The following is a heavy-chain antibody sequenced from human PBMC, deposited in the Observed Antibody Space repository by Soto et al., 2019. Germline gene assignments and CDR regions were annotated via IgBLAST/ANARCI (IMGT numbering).Heavy chain of an antibody. CDR3: ARAVDYYGSGSIPYYYGMDG. CDR1: GYTFTGYY. Sequence: GASVKVSCKASGYTFTGYYMHWVRQAPGQGLEWMGWINPNSGGTNYAQKFQGWVTMTRDTSISTAYMELSRLRSDDTAVYYCARAVDYYGSGSIPYYYGMDGWGQGTTVTVSS. D-gene: IGHD3-10*01. CDR2: INPNSGGT. V-gene: IGHV1-2*04. J-gene: IGHJ6*02.